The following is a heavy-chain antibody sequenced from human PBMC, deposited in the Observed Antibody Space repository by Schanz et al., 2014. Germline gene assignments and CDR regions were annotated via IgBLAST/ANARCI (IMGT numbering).Heavy chain of an antibody. CDR2: IIPILGIA. V-gene: IGHV1-69*04. D-gene: IGHD6-13*01. J-gene: IGHJ4*02. CDR3: ASSGAGYSSSWDFDS. CDR1: GYTFSDSY. Sequence: QEQLVQSGAEVRKPGASVKVSCKASGYTFSDSYVHWVRQAPGQGLEWMGRIIPILGIANYAQKFQGRVTITADKSTLTAYMDVSSLRSEDTAVYYCASSGAGYSSSWDFDSWGQGTLVTVSS.